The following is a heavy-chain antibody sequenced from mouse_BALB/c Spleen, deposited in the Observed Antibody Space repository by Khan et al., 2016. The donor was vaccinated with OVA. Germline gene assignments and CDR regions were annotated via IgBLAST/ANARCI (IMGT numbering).Heavy chain of an antibody. V-gene: IGHV1-4*01. D-gene: IGHD2-4*01. J-gene: IGHJ4*01. CDR3: ARIYYDYDGYYAMDY. CDR2: INPSSAYT. CDR1: GYTFTSYT. Sequence: QMQLEESGAELARPGASVKMSCKASGYTFTSYTMHWVKQRPGQGLEWIGYINPSSAYTNYNQKFKDKATLTADKSSSTAYMQLSSLTSEDSAVYYCARIYYDYDGYYAMDYWGQGTSVTVS.